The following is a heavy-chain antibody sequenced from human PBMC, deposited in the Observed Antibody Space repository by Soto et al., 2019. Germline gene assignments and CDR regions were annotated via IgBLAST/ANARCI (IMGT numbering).Heavy chain of an antibody. V-gene: IGHV5-51*01. Sequence: GESLKISCKGSRNTFATYWIGWARQMPGKGLEWMGIIYPRDSDVRYSPSFQGQVTISADMGIATSYLQWNSLKASDTAVYFCASPGRSSGWSSFDSWGQGTPV. CDR1: RNTFATYW. CDR3: ASPGRSSGWSSFDS. CDR2: IYPRDSDV. D-gene: IGHD6-19*01. J-gene: IGHJ4*02.